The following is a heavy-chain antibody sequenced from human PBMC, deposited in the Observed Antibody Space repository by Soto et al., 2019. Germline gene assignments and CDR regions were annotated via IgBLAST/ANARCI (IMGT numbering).Heavy chain of an antibody. CDR1: GYTFTSYA. CDR3: ARGSGYYYWDDY. V-gene: IGHV1-3*05. Sequence: QVQLVQSGAEEKKPGASVKVSCKASGYTFTSYAMHWVRQAPGQRLEWMGWINAGNGNTKYSQKFQGRVTITRDTSASTAYTELSSLRPEDTAVYYCARGSGYYYWDDYWGQGTLVTVSS. J-gene: IGHJ4*02. CDR2: INAGNGNT. D-gene: IGHD3-22*01.